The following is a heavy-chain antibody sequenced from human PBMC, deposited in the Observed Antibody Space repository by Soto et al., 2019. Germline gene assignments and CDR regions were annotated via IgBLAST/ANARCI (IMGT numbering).Heavy chain of an antibody. CDR3: ARSQGSSTSLEIYYYYYYGMDV. CDR2: IIPISDTT. D-gene: IGHD2-2*01. J-gene: IGHJ6*02. CDR1: GGTFSSYA. Sequence: QVQLVQSGAEVKKPGSSVKVSCKASGGTFSSYAISWVRQAPGQGLEWMGGIIPISDTTNYAQKFQGRVTITGDDSTSTAYMELSSLRSEDTAVYYCARSQGSSTSLEIYYYYYYGMDVWGQGTTVTVSS. V-gene: IGHV1-69*01.